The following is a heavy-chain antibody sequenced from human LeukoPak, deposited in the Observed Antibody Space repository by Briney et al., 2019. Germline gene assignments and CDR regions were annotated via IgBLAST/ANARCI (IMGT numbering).Heavy chain of an antibody. V-gene: IGHV3-21*06. D-gene: IGHD3/OR15-3a*01. CDR1: GFTFSSYS. Sequence: PGGSLRLSCAASGFTFSSYSMKWVRQAPGKGLEWVSSIHSSSNYINYVDSVKGRFTISRDNAKNSLYLQMNSLRAEDTAVYYCAVDCDYWTAFFSGSRMTPKRGGQGTLVTVSS. CDR2: IHSSSNYI. CDR3: AVDCDYWTAFFSGSRMTPKR. J-gene: IGHJ4*02.